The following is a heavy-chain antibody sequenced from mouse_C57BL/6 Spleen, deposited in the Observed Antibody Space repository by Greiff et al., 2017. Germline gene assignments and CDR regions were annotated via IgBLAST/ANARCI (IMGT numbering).Heavy chain of an antibody. J-gene: IGHJ3*01. D-gene: IGHD2-4*01. CDR1: GYSFTDYN. CDR3: AREGYYDYGGAWFAY. CDR2: INPNYGTT. Sequence: VQLQQSGPELVKPGASVKISCKASGYSFTDYNMNWVKQSNGKSLEWIGVINPNYGTTSYNQKFKGKATLTVDQSSSTAYMQRNSLTSEDSAVYYCAREGYYDYGGAWFAYWGQGTLVTVSA. V-gene: IGHV1-39*01.